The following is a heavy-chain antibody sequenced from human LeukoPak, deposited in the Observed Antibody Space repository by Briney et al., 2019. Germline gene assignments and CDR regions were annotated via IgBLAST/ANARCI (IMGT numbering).Heavy chain of an antibody. V-gene: IGHV1-69*13. Sequence: SVKVSCKASGGTFSSCAISWVRQAPGQGLEWMGGIIPIFGTANYAQKFQGRVTITADESTSTAYMELSSLRSEDTAVYYCAREASSGSYFVGAFDIWGQGTMVTVSS. D-gene: IGHD1-26*01. CDR2: IIPIFGTA. CDR3: AREASSGSYFVGAFDI. J-gene: IGHJ3*02. CDR1: GGTFSSCA.